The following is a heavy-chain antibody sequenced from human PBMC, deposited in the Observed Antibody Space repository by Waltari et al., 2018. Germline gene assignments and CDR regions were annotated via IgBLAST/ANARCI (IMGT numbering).Heavy chain of an antibody. J-gene: IGHJ5*02. V-gene: IGHV1-69*12. D-gene: IGHD6-19*01. CDR1: GGTFNNYA. Sequence: QVQLVQSGAEVKKPGSSVKVSFKAYGGTFNNYAISWVRQAPGQGLEWMGGIIRIVVTATAAQRFQGRGTVTADEFTETAYMERSRRRSEETAMYYGARKGAVAGTGWFDPWGQGCLVTVSS. CDR3: ARKGAVAGTGWFDP. CDR2: IIRIVVTA.